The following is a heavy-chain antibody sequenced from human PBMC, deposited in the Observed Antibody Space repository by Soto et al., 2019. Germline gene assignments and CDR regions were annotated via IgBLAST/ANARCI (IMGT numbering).Heavy chain of an antibody. J-gene: IGHJ4*02. D-gene: IGHD3-22*01. Sequence: PSETLSLTCAVSGGSISSGGYSWGWLRQPQGKGLEWIGYIYHSGSTYYNPSLKSRVTISVGRSKNQFSLKLSFVTAADTAVDSCALLLSLLGGPRALLSFWAQGT. CDR1: GGSISSGGYS. CDR3: ALLLSLLGGPRALLSF. CDR2: IYHSGST. V-gene: IGHV4-30-2*01.